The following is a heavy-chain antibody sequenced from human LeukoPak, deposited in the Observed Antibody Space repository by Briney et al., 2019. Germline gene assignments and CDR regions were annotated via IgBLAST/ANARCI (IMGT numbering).Heavy chain of an antibody. V-gene: IGHV4-61*01. CDR1: GGSISSSSYY. Sequence: SETLSLTCTVSGGSISSSSYYWGWIRQPPGKGLEWIGYIYYSGSTNYNPSLKSRVTISVDTSKNQFSLKLSSVTAADTAVYYCARESDELGPGLDAFDIWGQGTMVTVSS. CDR2: IYYSGST. J-gene: IGHJ3*02. D-gene: IGHD3-16*01. CDR3: ARESDELGPGLDAFDI.